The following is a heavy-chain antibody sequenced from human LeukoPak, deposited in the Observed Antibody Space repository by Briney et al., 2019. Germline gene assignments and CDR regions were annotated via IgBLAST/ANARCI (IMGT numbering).Heavy chain of an antibody. CDR2: IYPGDSDT. CDR3: AFAEDYYDSSGFGAFDI. V-gene: IGHV5-51*01. CDR1: GYSFTNSW. D-gene: IGHD3-22*01. Sequence: GESLKISCKGSGYSFTNSWIGWVRQMPGKGLEWTGIIYPGDSDTRYSPSFQGQVTISADKSISTTYLQWSSLKASDTAMYYCAFAEDYYDSSGFGAFDIWGQGTVVTVSS. J-gene: IGHJ3*02.